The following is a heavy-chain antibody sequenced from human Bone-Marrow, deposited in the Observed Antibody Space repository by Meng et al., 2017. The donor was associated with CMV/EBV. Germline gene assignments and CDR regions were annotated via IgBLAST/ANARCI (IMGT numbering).Heavy chain of an antibody. V-gene: IGHV3-53*01. D-gene: IGHD3-10*01. J-gene: IGHJ3*02. Sequence: GESLKISCAASGFTFSSCSMNWVRQAPGKGLEWVSVIYSGGSTYYADSVKGRFTISRDNSKNTLYLQMNSLRAEDTAVYYCARGSRGNAFDIWGQGTMVTVSS. CDR2: IYSGGST. CDR3: ARGSRGNAFDI. CDR1: GFTFSSCS.